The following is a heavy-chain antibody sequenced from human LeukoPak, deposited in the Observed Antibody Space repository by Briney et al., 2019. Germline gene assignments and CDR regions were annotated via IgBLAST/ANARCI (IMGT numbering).Heavy chain of an antibody. J-gene: IGHJ3*02. Sequence: ASVRVSCKASGGTFSSYAISWVRQAPGQGLEWMGRIIPILGIANYAQKFQGRVTITADKSTSTAYMELSSLRSEDTAVYYCTTDISDLYAFDIWGQGTMVTVSS. CDR3: TTDISDLYAFDI. V-gene: IGHV1-69*04. D-gene: IGHD3-10*01. CDR2: IIPILGIA. CDR1: GGTFSSYA.